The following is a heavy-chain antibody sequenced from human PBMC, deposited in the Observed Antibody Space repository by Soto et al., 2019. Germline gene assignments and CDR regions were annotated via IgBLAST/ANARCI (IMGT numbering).Heavy chain of an antibody. CDR3: AKAIRAYSYGWEAFDI. CDR1: GFTFSSYA. V-gene: IGHV3-23*01. J-gene: IGHJ3*02. D-gene: IGHD5-18*01. CDR2: ISGSGGST. Sequence: EVQVLESGGGLVQPGGSLRLSCAASGFTFSSYAMRWVRQAPGKGLEWVSAISGSGGSTYYADSVKGRFTISRDNSKNTLYLQVNSLTAEDTAVYFCAKAIRAYSYGWEAFDIWGQGTMVTVSS.